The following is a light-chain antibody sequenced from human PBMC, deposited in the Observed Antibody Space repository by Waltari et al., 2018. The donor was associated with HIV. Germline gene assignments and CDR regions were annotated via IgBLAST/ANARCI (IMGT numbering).Light chain of an antibody. V-gene: IGLV2-23*02. CDR3: CSYAGSSTLV. J-gene: IGLJ2*01. CDR2: EVS. CDR1: SSHVGSYNL. Sequence: QSALTQPASVSGSPGQSITISCTGTSSHVGSYNLLSWYQQHPGKAPKLMIYEVSKRPSGVSNRFSGSKSGNTASLTISGLQAEDEADYYCCSYAGSSTLVFGGGTKLPVL.